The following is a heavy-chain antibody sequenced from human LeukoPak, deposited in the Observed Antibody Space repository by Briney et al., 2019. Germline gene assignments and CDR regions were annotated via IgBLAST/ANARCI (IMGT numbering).Heavy chain of an antibody. CDR3: AKLPSYSSGWYVGAFDI. CDR1: GYSFTSYW. V-gene: IGHV5-51*01. Sequence: GESLKISCKGSGYSFTSYWIGWVRQMPGKGLEGIGIIFPGDSDTRYSPSFQGQVTISTDKSTNTAYLQWSSLKASDTAMYYCAKLPSYSSGWYVGAFDIWGQGTMVTVSS. J-gene: IGHJ3*02. D-gene: IGHD6-19*01. CDR2: IFPGDSDT.